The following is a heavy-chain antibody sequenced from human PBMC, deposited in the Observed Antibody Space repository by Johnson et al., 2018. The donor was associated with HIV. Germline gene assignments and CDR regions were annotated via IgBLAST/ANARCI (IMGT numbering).Heavy chain of an antibody. CDR1: GFTVSTNY. CDR3: ARDLLIAYCGGDCWDAFDI. CDR2: ISYDGSNK. J-gene: IGHJ3*02. V-gene: IGHV3-30-3*01. Sequence: QVQLVESGGGLIQPGGSLRLSCAASGFTVSTNYMSWVRQAPGKGLEWVAVISYDGSNKYYADSVKGRFTISRDNSKNTLYLQMNSLRAEDTAVYYCARDLLIAYCGGDCWDAFDIWGQGTMVTVSS. D-gene: IGHD2-21*02.